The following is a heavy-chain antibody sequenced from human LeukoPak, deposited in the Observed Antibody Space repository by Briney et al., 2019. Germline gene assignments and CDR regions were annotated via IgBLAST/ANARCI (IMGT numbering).Heavy chain of an antibody. V-gene: IGHV1-69*04. D-gene: IGHD5-18*01. CDR2: INPILGIA. CDR3: ARGGYSYGLSYYGMDV. Sequence: ASVKVSCKASGGTFSSYAISWVRQAPGQGLEWMGRINPILGIANYAQKFQGRVTITADKSTSTAYMELSSLRSEDTAVYYCARGGYSYGLSYYGMDVWGQGTTVTVSS. CDR1: GGTFSSYA. J-gene: IGHJ6*02.